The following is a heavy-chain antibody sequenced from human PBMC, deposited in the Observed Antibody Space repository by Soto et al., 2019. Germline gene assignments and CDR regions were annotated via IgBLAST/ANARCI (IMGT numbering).Heavy chain of an antibody. CDR3: ARGYYGDYEVSDY. CDR2: ISSTGSTI. Sequence: GGSLRLSCAASGFTFVSYSMNWVRQAPGKGLEWVSYISSTGSTIYYADSVKGRFTISRDNAKNSLYLQMNSLRAEDTAVYYCARGYYGDYEVSDYWGQGTLVTVSS. D-gene: IGHD3-10*01. J-gene: IGHJ4*02. CDR1: GFTFVSYS. V-gene: IGHV3-48*01.